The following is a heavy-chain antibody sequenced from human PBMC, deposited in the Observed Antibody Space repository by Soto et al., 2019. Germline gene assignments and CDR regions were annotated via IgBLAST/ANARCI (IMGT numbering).Heavy chain of an antibody. CDR2: ISYSGNT. Sequence: SETLSVTCTVSGGSISNFYWSWIRQPPGKGLEWIGYISYSGNTNYNPSLKSRVSISVDTSKNQLSLNLTSVTAADTAVYYCARAPMVLSRSYFASWGQATPVTVS. D-gene: IGHD2-8*01. J-gene: IGHJ4*02. CDR1: GGSISNFY. CDR3: ARAPMVLSRSYFAS. V-gene: IGHV4-59*01.